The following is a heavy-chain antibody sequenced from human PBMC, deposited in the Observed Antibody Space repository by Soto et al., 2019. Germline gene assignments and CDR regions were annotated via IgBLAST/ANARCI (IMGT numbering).Heavy chain of an antibody. CDR2: IYYSGST. D-gene: IGHD6-13*01. CDR1: GGSISSSSYY. Sequence: SETLSLTCTVSGGSISSSSYYWGWIRQPPGKGLEWIGSIYYSGSTYYNPSLKSRVTISVDTSKNQFSLKLSSVTAADTAVYYCASVIAAAGTFVVYWGQGTLVTVSS. J-gene: IGHJ4*02. CDR3: ASVIAAAGTFVVY. V-gene: IGHV4-39*01.